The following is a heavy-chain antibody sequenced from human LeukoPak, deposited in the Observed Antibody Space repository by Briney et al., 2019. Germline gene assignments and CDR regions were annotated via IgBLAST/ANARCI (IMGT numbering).Heavy chain of an antibody. CDR2: INAYNGNT. CDR1: GYTFTYYV. V-gene: IGHV1-18*01. Sequence: ASVKVSCKTSGYTFTYYVISWVRQAPGQRLEWMGWINAYNGNTNDAQKFQGRVTMTTDTSTSTAYMELRSLRSDDTAVYYCARGENPYDYWGQGTLVSVSS. J-gene: IGHJ4*02. CDR3: ARGENPYDY. D-gene: IGHD1-14*01.